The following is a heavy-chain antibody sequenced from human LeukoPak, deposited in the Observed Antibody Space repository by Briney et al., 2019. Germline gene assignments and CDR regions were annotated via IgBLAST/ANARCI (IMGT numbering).Heavy chain of an antibody. Sequence: GGSLRLSCAASGFTFSSYSMKWVRQARGKGLEWVSSISSGSSYIYYADSVKGRFTISRDNAKNSLYLQMNSLRAEDTAVYYCARKGVSIDPWGQGTLVTVSS. D-gene: IGHD3-16*01. J-gene: IGHJ5*02. CDR1: GFTFSSYS. CDR3: ARKGVSIDP. V-gene: IGHV3-21*01. CDR2: ISSGSSYI.